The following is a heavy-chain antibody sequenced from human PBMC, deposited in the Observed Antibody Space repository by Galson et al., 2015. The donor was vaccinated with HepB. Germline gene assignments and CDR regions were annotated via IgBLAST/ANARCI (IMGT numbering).Heavy chain of an antibody. CDR2: IYAGDSET. CDR1: GYTFSNYG. J-gene: IGHJ4*02. Sequence: QSGAEVKKPGDCLKISCKTSGYTFSNYGIVWVRQMPGKGLEWMGIIYAGDSETQYSPSFQGQVTISIDKSITTAYLQWSNLKASDSAMYYCARPTGPFDYWGQGTLVTVSS. CDR3: ARPTGPFDY. V-gene: IGHV5-51*03.